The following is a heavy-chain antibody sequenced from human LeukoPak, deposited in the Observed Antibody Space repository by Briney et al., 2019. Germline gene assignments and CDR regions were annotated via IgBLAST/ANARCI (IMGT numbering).Heavy chain of an antibody. CDR2: IYSGGNT. V-gene: IGHV3-53*01. D-gene: IGHD2-21*01. J-gene: IGHJ4*02. CDR1: GFTLSSNY. CDR3: ARGRPYFDY. Sequence: RGSLRLSCAASGFTLSSNYMSSVRQAPGKGLEWVSVIYSGGNTYYADSVKGRFTISRDSSKNTLYLQMNSLRAEDTAVYYCARGRPYFDYWGQGTLVTVSS.